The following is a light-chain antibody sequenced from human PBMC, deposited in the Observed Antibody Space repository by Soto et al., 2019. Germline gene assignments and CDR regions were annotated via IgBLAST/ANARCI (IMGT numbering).Light chain of an antibody. CDR1: QSVSSSF. CDR2: GTS. J-gene: IGKJ3*01. V-gene: IGKV3-20*01. Sequence: VLMQSPGTLSLSPGERATLSCRASQSVSSSFFAWYQQRPGQAPRLLIYGTSNRATGIPDRFSGSGSGTDFTLTISRLEPEDFAVYYCQQYGFPFTFGPGTKVDIK. CDR3: QQYGFPFT.